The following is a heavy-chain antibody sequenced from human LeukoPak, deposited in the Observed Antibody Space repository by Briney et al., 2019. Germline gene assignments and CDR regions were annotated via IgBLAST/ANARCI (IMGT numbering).Heavy chain of an antibody. CDR2: FDPEDGET. V-gene: IGHV1-24*01. D-gene: IGHD3-22*01. Sequence: ASVKVSCKVSGYTLTGLSMHWVRQAPGKGLEWMGGFDPEDGETIYAQKFQGRVTMTEDTSTDTAYMELSSLRSEDTAVYYCATASPLHVYYYDSSDSGLRYYFDYWGQGTLVTVSS. CDR1: GYTLTGLS. J-gene: IGHJ4*02. CDR3: ATASPLHVYYYDSSDSGLRYYFDY.